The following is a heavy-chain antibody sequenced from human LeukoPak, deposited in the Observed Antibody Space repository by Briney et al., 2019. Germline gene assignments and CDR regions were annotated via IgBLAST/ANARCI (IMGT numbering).Heavy chain of an antibody. CDR3: ARAPRSWGFDY. V-gene: IGHV1-24*01. CDR1: GYTLTELS. D-gene: IGHD7-27*01. Sequence: GASVKVSCKVPGYTLTELSMHWVRQAPGKGLEWMGGFDPEDGETIYAQKFQGRVTMTRSASINTAYMELTNLRSEDTAVYYCARAPRSWGFDYWGQGTLVTVSS. J-gene: IGHJ4*02. CDR2: FDPEDGET.